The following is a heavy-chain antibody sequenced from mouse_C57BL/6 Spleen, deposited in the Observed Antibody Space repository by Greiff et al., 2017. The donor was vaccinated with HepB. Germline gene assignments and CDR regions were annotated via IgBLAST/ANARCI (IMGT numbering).Heavy chain of an antibody. J-gene: IGHJ2*01. Sequence: EVKLMESGGGLVKPGGSLKLSCAASGFTFSSYTMSWVRQTPEKRLEWVATISGGGGNTYYPDSVKGRFTISRDNAKNTLYLQMSSLRSEDTALYYCARHSTAFFDYWGQGTTLTVSS. CDR3: ARHSTAFFDY. V-gene: IGHV5-9*01. CDR1: GFTFSSYT. CDR2: ISGGGGNT. D-gene: IGHD1-2*01.